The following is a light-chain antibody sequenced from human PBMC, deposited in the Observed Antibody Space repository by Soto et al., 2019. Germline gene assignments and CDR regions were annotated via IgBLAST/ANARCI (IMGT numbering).Light chain of an antibody. CDR3: QQINSYPLT. Sequence: DIQLTQSPSFLSASVGDRVTITCRASQGISSYLAWYQQKPGKAPKLLIYAASTLQSGVPSRFSGSGSGTDFTLTISSLQPEDFATYYCQQINSYPLTFGPGTKVDIK. V-gene: IGKV1-9*01. J-gene: IGKJ3*01. CDR1: QGISSY. CDR2: AAS.